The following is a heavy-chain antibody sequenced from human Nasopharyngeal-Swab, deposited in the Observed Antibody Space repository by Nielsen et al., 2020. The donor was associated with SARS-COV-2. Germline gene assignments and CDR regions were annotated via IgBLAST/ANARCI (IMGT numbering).Heavy chain of an antibody. CDR3: ARVGICNNDWCGSYDS. J-gene: IGHJ4*02. CDR1: GFTLADYY. D-gene: IGHD3-9*01. V-gene: IGHV3-72*01. Sequence: GGSLRLSCVASGFTLADYYMDWVRQAPGKGLEWLGHSRVKANSYTAEYAASVTGRFTFSREESKNVLYLQMNSLKTEDTAVYYCARVGICNNDWCGSYDSWGQGTRVTVSS. CDR2: SRVKANSYTA.